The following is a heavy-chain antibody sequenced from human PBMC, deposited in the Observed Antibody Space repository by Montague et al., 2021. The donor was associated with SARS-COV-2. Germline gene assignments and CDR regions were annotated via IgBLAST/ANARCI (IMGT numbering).Heavy chain of an antibody. CDR1: GDSVASHSVA. D-gene: IGHD6-19*01. V-gene: IGHV6-1*01. CDR2: TYYRSKWYS. CDR3: VRYSGWFYFDF. J-gene: IGHJ4*02. Sequence: CAISGDSVASHSVAWGWIRQSPSRGIEWLGRTYYRSKWYSDYAPSVRGRLTVNPDASKNEFSLELNYVTPEDTAVYYCVRYSGWFYFDFWGQGTLVTVSS.